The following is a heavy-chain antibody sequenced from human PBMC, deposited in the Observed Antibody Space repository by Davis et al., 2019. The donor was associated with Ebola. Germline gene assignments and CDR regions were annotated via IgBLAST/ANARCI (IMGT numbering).Heavy chain of an antibody. D-gene: IGHD5-18*01. V-gene: IGHV5-51*01. CDR2: IFPDDSDT. CDR3: ARLDSSGYVY. CDR1: GYSFTTYW. J-gene: IGHJ4*02. Sequence: GESLKISCKGSGYSFTTYWLGWVRQRPGKGLEWMGIIFPDDSDTTYSPTFQGQVSFSVDKSIGTAYLQWSSLKASDTAMYYCARLDSSGYVYWGRGTLVTVTS.